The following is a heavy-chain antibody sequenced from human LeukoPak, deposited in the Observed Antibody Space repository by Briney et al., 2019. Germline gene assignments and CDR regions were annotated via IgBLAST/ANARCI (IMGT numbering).Heavy chain of an antibody. J-gene: IGHJ4*02. CDR2: IIPIFGTA. D-gene: IGHD3-10*01. Sequence: GASVKVSCKASGYTFTGYYMHWVRQAPGQGLEWMGGIIPIFGTANYAQKFQGRVTITADKSTSTAYMELSSLRSEDTAVYYCARGGPMVRDPYEVWGQGTLVTVSS. V-gene: IGHV1-69*06. CDR1: GYTFTGYY. CDR3: ARGGPMVRDPYEV.